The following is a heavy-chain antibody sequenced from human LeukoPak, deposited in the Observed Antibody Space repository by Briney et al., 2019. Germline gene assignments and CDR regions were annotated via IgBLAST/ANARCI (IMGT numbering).Heavy chain of an antibody. CDR2: IYYSGTT. V-gene: IGHV4-59*01. D-gene: IGHD3-10*01. Sequence: SETLSLTCTVSGVSMSNYYWSWIRQPPGRGLEWIVYIYYSGTTNYNTSLKNRVTISVATSKNQFSLHLSSVPAADTAVYYSARLRVSYLRDFLFDYWGQGSLVAVSS. CDR1: GVSMSNYY. CDR3: ARLRVSYLRDFLFDY. J-gene: IGHJ4*02.